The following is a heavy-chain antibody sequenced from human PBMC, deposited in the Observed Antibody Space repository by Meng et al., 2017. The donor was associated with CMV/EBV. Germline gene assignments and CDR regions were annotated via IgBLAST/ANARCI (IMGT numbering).Heavy chain of an antibody. CDR2: IIPIFGTA. V-gene: IGHV1-69*05. J-gene: IGHJ6*02. CDR1: GGTFSSYA. CDR3: ARFYGSGNPSYYGMDV. D-gene: IGHD3-10*01. Sequence: SVKVSCKASGGTFSSYAISWVRQAPGQGLEWMGGIIPIFGTANYAQKFQGRVTITTDESTSTAYMELSSLRSEDTAVYYCARFYGSGNPSYYGMDVWGQGTTVIVSS.